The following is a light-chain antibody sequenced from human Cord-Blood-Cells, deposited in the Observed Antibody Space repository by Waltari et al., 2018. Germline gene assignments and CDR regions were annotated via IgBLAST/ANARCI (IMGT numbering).Light chain of an antibody. Sequence: DIQMTQSQSSLSASVGERVTITCRASQSISSYLNLYQQKPGKAPKLLIYAASSLQSGVPSRFSGSGSGTDFTLTISSLQPEDFATYYCQQSYSTLTFGGGTKVEIK. CDR2: AAS. V-gene: IGKV1-39*01. CDR3: QQSYSTLT. J-gene: IGKJ4*01. CDR1: QSISSY.